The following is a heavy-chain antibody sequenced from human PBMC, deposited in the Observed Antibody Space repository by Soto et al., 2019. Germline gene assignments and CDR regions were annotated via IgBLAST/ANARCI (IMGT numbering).Heavy chain of an antibody. J-gene: IGHJ4*02. Sequence: PSETLSLTCPVSGGSISSYYWSWIRQPPGKGLEWIGYIYYSGSTNYNPSLKSRVTISVDTSKNSLYLQMNSLRAEDTAVYYCAREHDGIVATTPWGQGTLVTVSS. CDR2: IYYSGST. CDR1: GGSISSYY. V-gene: IGHV4-59*12. D-gene: IGHD5-12*01. CDR3: AREHDGIVATTP.